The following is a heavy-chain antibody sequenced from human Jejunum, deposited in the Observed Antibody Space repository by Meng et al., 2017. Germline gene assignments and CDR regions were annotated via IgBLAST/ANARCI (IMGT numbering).Heavy chain of an antibody. CDR3: GRGHYGLDV. CDR2: ISNGGTTM. CDR1: GFSFSSYD. J-gene: IGHJ6*02. V-gene: IGHV3-48*03. Sequence: GGSLRLSCAASGFSFSSYDVNWIRQAPGKGLEWVSWISNGGTTMYYADSVKGRFTISRDNAKNSLFLQMNSLRGEDTAVYYCGRGHYGLDVWGQGTTVTVSS.